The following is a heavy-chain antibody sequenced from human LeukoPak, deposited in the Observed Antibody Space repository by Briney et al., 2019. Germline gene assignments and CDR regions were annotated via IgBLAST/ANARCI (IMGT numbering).Heavy chain of an antibody. D-gene: IGHD1-14*01. J-gene: IGHJ6*02. V-gene: IGHV3-48*04. Sequence: GSLGLSCAASGFTFSTYSMNWVRQAPGKGLEWVSYISTRSTIYYADSVKGRFTISRDNAKNSLYLQMNSLRAEDTAVYYCARDGIDGMDVWGQGTTVTVSS. CDR2: ISTRSTI. CDR3: ARDGIDGMDV. CDR1: GFTFSTYS.